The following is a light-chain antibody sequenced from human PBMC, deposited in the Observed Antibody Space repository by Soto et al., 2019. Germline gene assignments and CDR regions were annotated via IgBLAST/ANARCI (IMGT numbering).Light chain of an antibody. J-gene: IGKJ1*01. Sequence: EIVMTQSPGTLSLSPGETAIVSCRASQSLANSRLAWYRQKPGQAPRLLIYDVSRRATGIPDRFSGSGSGTDFTLSISRLEPEDFAVYFCHQYQTSPWTFGRGTKVDIK. CDR1: QSLANSR. V-gene: IGKV3-20*01. CDR3: HQYQTSPWT. CDR2: DVS.